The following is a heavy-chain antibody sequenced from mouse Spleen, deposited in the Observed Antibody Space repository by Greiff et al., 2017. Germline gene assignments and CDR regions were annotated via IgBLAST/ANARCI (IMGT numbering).Heavy chain of an antibody. CDR3: ASRGYDGFLFDY. Sequence: QVQLQQPGAELVRPGSSVKLSCKASGYTFTSYWMHWVKQRPIQGLEWIGNIDPSDSETHYNQKFKDKATLTVDKSSSTAYMQLSSLTSEDSAVYYCASRGYDGFLFDYWGQGTTLTVSS. D-gene: IGHD2-3*01. CDR1: GYTFTSYW. V-gene: IGHV1-52*01. CDR2: IDPSDSET. J-gene: IGHJ2*01.